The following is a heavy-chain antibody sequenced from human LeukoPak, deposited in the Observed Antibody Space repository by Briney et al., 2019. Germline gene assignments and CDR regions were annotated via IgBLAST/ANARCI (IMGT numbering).Heavy chain of an antibody. J-gene: IGHJ4*02. V-gene: IGHV3-30-3*01. CDR3: ARGSRRDGYNRGLDY. Sequence: GGSLRLSCAASGFTFSSYAMHWVRQAPGKGLEWVAVISYDGSNKYYADSVKGRFTISRDDSKNTLYLQMSSLRAEDTAVYYCARGSRRDGYNRGLDYWGQGTLVTVSS. CDR1: GFTFSSYA. D-gene: IGHD5-24*01. CDR2: ISYDGSNK.